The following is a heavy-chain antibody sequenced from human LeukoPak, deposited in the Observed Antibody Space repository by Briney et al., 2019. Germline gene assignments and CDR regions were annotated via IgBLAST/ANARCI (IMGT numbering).Heavy chain of an antibody. V-gene: IGHV3-15*01. J-gene: IGHJ1*01. CDR2: IKSKTDGGTT. CDR3: TGPSRRAEYFQH. Sequence: GGSLRLSCVGSGFTFSDAWMRWVRQAPGKGLEWVGRIKSKTDGGTTDYAAPVKGRFTISRDDSKNTLYLQMNSLKTEDTAVYYCTGPSRRAEYFQHWGQGTLVTVSS. CDR1: GFTFSDAW. D-gene: IGHD6-6*01.